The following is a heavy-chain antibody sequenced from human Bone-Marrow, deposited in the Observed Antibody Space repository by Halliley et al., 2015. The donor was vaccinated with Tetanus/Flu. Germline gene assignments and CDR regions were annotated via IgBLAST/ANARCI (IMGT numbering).Heavy chain of an antibody. V-gene: IGHV5-51*01. D-gene: IGHD3-9*01. CDR3: ARAVLLGDDAFDV. J-gene: IGHJ3*01. Sequence: GTVFPGDSETKSSPSFQGQVSISADKSSSTAFLQWTSLKATDTAMYFCARAVLLGDDAFDVWGQGTMLTVSS. CDR2: VFPGDSET.